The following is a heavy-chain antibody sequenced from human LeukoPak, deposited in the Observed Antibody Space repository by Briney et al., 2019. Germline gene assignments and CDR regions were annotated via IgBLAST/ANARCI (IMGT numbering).Heavy chain of an antibody. CDR2: IYYSGST. J-gene: IGHJ5*02. Sequence: PSETLSLICTVSGGSINSGDYYWSWIRQPPGKGLEWLGYIYYSGSTYDNPSLKSRVTITGDTSKNQFSLKLSSVKAADTDVYYCASLKITLVRGGNWFDPWGQGTLVTVSS. CDR3: ASLKITLVRGGNWFDP. V-gene: IGHV4-30-4*01. D-gene: IGHD3-10*01. CDR1: GGSINSGDYY.